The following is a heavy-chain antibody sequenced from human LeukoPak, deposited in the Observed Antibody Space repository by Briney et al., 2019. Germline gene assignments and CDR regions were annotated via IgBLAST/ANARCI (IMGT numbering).Heavy chain of an antibody. Sequence: PGGSLRLSCAASGFTFSSYWMNWVRQAPGKGLEWVASINQDGSEKYYLDSVKGRFTISRDNAKNTLNLQMNSLRAEDTAVYYCARGPAGSSSSPRFFDYWGQGTLVTVSS. J-gene: IGHJ4*02. CDR1: GFTFSSYW. D-gene: IGHD6-6*01. V-gene: IGHV3-7*01. CDR2: INQDGSEK. CDR3: ARGPAGSSSSPRFFDY.